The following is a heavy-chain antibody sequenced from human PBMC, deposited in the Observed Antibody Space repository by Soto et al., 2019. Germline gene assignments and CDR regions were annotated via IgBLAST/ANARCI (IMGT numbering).Heavy chain of an antibody. CDR3: SGGGRPGQIDWFDP. Sequence: QVQLQESGPRLVKPSGTLSLTCAVYGGSLSSCNWWSWVRQPPGKGLEWIGEIYRYGSTSYNPSLKSRVTIAVDNNKNQITRQMTSLTAADTPVYFCSGGGRPGQIDWFDPWGQGILVTVSS. J-gene: IGHJ5*02. CDR2: IYRYGST. V-gene: IGHV4-4*02. D-gene: IGHD2-21*01. CDR1: GGSLSSCNW.